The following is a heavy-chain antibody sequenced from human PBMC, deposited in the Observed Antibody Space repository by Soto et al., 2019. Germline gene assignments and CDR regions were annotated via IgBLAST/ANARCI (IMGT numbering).Heavy chain of an antibody. CDR1: GFTFRSFA. J-gene: IGHJ3*02. Sequence: GGPPRLSFFASGFTFRSFALALGRPAPGEGVGYFSAISSNGGSTYYADSVKGRFTISRDNSKNTLYLQMSSLRAEDTAVYYCALDTPPGYYYDSSGPGAFDIWGQGTMVTVSS. CDR2: ISSNGGST. CDR3: ALDTPPGYYYDSSGPGAFDI. V-gene: IGHV3-64D*08. D-gene: IGHD3-22*01.